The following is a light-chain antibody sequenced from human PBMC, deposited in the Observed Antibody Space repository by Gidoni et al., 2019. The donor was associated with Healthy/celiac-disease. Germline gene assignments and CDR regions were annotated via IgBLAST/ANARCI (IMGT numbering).Light chain of an antibody. V-gene: IGKV1-27*01. Sequence: DIQMTQSPSSLSASVVDRVTITCRARQGISNYLAWYQQKPGKVPKLLIYAASTLQSGVPSRFSGSGSGTDFTLTISSLQPEDVATYYCQKYNSAWTFGQGTKVEIK. CDR1: QGISNY. J-gene: IGKJ1*01. CDR3: QKYNSAWT. CDR2: AAS.